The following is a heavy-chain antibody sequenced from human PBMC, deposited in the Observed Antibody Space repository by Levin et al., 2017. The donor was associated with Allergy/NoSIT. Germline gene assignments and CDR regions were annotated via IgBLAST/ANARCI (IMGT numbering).Heavy chain of an antibody. D-gene: IGHD6-13*01. CDR2: IYYSGST. CDR3: ARGNIADYYFDY. V-gene: IGHV4-59*01. Sequence: GSLRLSCTVSGGSISSYYWSWIRQPPGKGLEWIGYIYYSGSTNYNPSLKSRVTISVDTSKNQFSLKLSSVTAADTAVYYCARGNIADYYFDYWGQGTLVTVSS. CDR1: GGSISSYY. J-gene: IGHJ4*02.